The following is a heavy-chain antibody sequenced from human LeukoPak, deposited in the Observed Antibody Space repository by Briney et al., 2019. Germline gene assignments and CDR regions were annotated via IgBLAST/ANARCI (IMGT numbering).Heavy chain of an antibody. CDR1: GFLFSNSW. CDR2: INQDGSAK. V-gene: IGHV3-7*05. J-gene: IGHJ4*02. Sequence: GGSLRLSCAASGFLFSNSWMAWVRQAPGRGLEWLANINQDGSAKTCVDSVKGRFTISRDNAKNSLYLQMNSLRAEDTAMYYCARDSGYNAFDYWGQGTLVTVSS. CDR3: ARDSGYNAFDY. D-gene: IGHD5-12*01.